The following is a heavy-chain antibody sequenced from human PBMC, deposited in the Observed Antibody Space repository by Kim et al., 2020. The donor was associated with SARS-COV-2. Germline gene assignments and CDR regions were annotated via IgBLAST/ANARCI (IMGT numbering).Heavy chain of an antibody. D-gene: IGHD1-1*01. V-gene: IGHV6-1*01. Sequence: YNNYAPSLKSRITVNPDTSKNQFSLQLNSVTPEDTAVYYCAREREHAFDIWGQGTMVTVSP. CDR2: YN. CDR3: AREREHAFDI. J-gene: IGHJ3*02.